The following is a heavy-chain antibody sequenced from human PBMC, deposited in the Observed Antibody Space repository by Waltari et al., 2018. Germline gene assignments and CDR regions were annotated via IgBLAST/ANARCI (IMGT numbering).Heavy chain of an antibody. V-gene: IGHV3-7*01. Sequence: EMRLAESGGGSVQPGVPRRLSCGASGFTFSTNWMGWVRQAPGKGLEWVASSQPYTDDKYYVDSVKGRFSISRDNARNSLSLQMNSLRVDDTAVYYCATDLSATGGSASWGQGTLVIVSS. J-gene: IGHJ5*02. CDR2: SQPYTDDK. D-gene: IGHD2-15*01. CDR1: GFTFSTNW. CDR3: ATDLSATGGSAS.